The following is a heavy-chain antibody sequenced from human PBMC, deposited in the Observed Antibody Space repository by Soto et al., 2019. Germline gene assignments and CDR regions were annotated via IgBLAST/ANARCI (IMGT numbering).Heavy chain of an antibody. J-gene: IGHJ6*02. CDR3: ARDRIMITFGGVTYYSGMDV. Sequence: QLQLQESGSGLVKPSQTLSLTCAVSGGSISSGGYSWSWIRQPPGKGLEWIGNILHSGKTNYNPSLKSRITMSVDRSNHHFSLNLSSVTAADTAVYYCARDRIMITFGGVTYYSGMDVWGQGTAVSVSS. V-gene: IGHV4-30-2*01. CDR1: GGSISSGGYS. D-gene: IGHD3-16*01. CDR2: ILHSGKT.